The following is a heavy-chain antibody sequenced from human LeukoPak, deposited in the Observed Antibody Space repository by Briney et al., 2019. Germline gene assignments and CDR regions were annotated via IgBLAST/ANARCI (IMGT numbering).Heavy chain of an antibody. CDR3: ATDGAGFDT. J-gene: IGHJ5*02. CDR1: GFTFNDYY. CDR2: INIGGTNT. Sequence: GGSLRLSCAASGFTFNDYYMSWIRQAPGKGLEWLSYINIGGTNTHYADSVKGRFTISRDNAKKSLYLEMNNLRAVDTAVYYCATDGAGFDTWGQGVLVTVSS. V-gene: IGHV3-11*01.